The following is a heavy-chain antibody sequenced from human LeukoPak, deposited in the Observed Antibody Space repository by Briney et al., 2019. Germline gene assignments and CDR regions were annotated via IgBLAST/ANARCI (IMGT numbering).Heavy chain of an antibody. CDR3: ARDPPYGAKLFDS. CDR2: ISCSGSSI. J-gene: IGHJ4*02. Sequence: GGSLRLSCAASGFTFSSYSMNWVRQAPGKGLEWVSSISCSGSSIYDADSVKGRFTISRDKAKNSLDAQMNNLNAEATGVYYCARDPPYGAKLFDSWGQGTLVTVSS. D-gene: IGHD4-17*01. CDR1: GFTFSSYS. V-gene: IGHV3-21*01.